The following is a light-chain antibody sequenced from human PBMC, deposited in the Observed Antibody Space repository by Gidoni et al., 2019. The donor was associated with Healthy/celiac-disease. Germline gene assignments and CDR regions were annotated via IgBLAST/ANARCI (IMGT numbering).Light chain of an antibody. CDR3: QQSYSTPPWT. CDR2: AAS. V-gene: IGKV1-39*01. CDR1: QSISSY. J-gene: IGKJ1*01. Sequence: DIQMTQSPSSLSASGGDRVTITCRASQSISSYLNWYQQKPGKAPKLLLYAASSLQSGVPSRFSGSGSGKDFTLTISSLQPEDFATYYCQQSYSTPPWTFGQGTKVEIK.